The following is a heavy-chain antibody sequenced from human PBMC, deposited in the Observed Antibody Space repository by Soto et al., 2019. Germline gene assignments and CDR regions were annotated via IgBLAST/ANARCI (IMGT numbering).Heavy chain of an antibody. J-gene: IGHJ4*02. CDR3: VSVRGYGHASVPYS. Sequence: QAHLVESGGGVVQPGRSLRLSCAASGFTFTSYGMHWVRQAPGTRLEWVAVISYDGGLQHYADSVKGRFTISRDNSKNMELLQMNSLRAADPAVYYCVSVRGYGHASVPYSWGQGTLVSVSS. CDR2: ISYDGGLQ. D-gene: IGHD3-10*01. V-gene: IGHV3-30*03. CDR1: GFTFTSYG.